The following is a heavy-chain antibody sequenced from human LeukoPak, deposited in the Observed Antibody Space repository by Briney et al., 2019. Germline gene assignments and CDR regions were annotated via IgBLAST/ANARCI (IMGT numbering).Heavy chain of an antibody. V-gene: IGHV4-34*01. CDR1: GGSFSGYY. D-gene: IGHD3-22*01. J-gene: IGHJ4*02. CDR2: INHSGST. Sequence: SETLSLTCAVYGGSFSGYYWSWIRQPPGKGLEWIGEINHSGSTNYNPSLKSRVTISVDTSKNQFSLKLSSVTAADTAVYYCARGPRRYGPYYYDSSGYYYDFRYWGQGTLVTVSS. CDR3: ARGPRRYGPYYYDSSGYYYDFRY.